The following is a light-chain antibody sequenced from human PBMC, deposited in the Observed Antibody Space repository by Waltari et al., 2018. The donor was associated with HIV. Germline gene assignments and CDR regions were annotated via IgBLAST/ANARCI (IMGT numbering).Light chain of an antibody. Sequence: DIQMTQSPSTLSASVGDRVTITCQASQSIDTLLAWYQQKPGKAPKLLIYKASTQETGVPSSFSGSGSWTEFSLTITSLQPDYFATYYCQQYHTYPWTFGQRTKVEI. J-gene: IGKJ1*01. CDR3: QQYHTYPWT. CDR1: QSIDTL. V-gene: IGKV1-5*03. CDR2: KAS.